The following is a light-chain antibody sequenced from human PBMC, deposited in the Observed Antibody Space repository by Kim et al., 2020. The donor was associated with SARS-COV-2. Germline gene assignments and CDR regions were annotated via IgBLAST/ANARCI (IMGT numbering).Light chain of an antibody. V-gene: IGLV1-44*01. J-gene: IGLJ3*02. CDR2: SNN. Sequence: QSVLTQPPSASGTPGQRVTISCSGSSSNIGSNNVVWYQQLPGAAPNLLIYSNNQRPSGIPDRFSGSRSGTSASLAISGLQSVDEAGYYCAVWDDSLKQGVFGGGTQLTVL. CDR3: AVWDDSLKQGV. CDR1: SSNIGSNN.